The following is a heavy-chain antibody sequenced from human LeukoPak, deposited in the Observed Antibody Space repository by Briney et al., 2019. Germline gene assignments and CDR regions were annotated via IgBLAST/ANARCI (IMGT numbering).Heavy chain of an antibody. V-gene: IGHV3-23*01. J-gene: IGHJ4*02. CDR2: ISGSGGST. CDR1: GFTFSSYA. D-gene: IGHD3-10*01. Sequence: GGSLRLSCAASGFTFSSYAMSWVRQAPGKGLEWDSAISGSGGSTYYADSVKGRFTISRDNSKNTLYLQMNSLRAEDTAVYYCAKDGSYGSGSYWDYWGQGTLVTVSS. CDR3: AKDGSYGSGSYWDY.